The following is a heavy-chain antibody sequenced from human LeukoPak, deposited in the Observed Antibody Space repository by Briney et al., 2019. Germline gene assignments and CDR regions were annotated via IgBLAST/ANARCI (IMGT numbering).Heavy chain of an antibody. CDR1: GFTFSSYG. Sequence: TRGSLRLSCAASGFTFSSYGFHWVRQAPGKGLEWVAVIWYDGSNIHYAESVKGRFTISRDNSRDTLYLHMNSLRPEDTAVYYCARDFYTGMFDYWGQGTLVTVSS. CDR3: ARDFYTGMFDY. V-gene: IGHV3-33*01. J-gene: IGHJ4*02. D-gene: IGHD3-10*02. CDR2: IWYDGSNI.